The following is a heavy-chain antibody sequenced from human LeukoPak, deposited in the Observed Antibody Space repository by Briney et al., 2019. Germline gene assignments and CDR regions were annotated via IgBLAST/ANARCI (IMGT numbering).Heavy chain of an antibody. CDR2: ISSSSSTI. J-gene: IGHJ6*02. V-gene: IGHV3-48*04. Sequence: PGGSLRLSCAASGFTFSSYSMNWVRQAPGKGLGWVSYISSSSSTIYYADSVKGRFTISRDNAKNSLYLQMNSLRAEDTAVYYCARDGEAGLQPPYYYYGMDVWGQGTTVTVSS. CDR3: ARDGEAGLQPPYYYYGMDV. D-gene: IGHD5-24*01. CDR1: GFTFSSYS.